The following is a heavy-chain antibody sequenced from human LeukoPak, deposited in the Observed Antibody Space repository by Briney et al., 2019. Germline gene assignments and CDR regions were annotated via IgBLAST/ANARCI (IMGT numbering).Heavy chain of an antibody. J-gene: IGHJ6*03. V-gene: IGHV3-15*05. D-gene: IGHD1-26*01. CDR2: IKSKTDGGTT. Sequence: GGSLRLSCAASGLIFSNVWMTWVRQAPGKGLEWVGRIKSKTDGGTTDYAGPVKGRFTISRDNAKSTLYLQMNSLRAEDTAVYYCARDGGSSWYYYYMDVWGKGTTVTVSS. CDR1: GLIFSNVW. CDR3: ARDGGSSWYYYYMDV.